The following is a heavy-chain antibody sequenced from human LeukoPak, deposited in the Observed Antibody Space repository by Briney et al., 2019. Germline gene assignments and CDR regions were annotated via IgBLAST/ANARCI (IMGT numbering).Heavy chain of an antibody. Sequence: NPSETLSLTCTVSGGSISSSSYYWGWIRQPPGKGLEWIGSIYYSGSTYYNPSLESRVTISVDRSKNQFSLKLSSVTAADTAVYYCARGGSVLYYGSGSYSPLYYFDYWGQGTLVTVSS. CDR1: GGSISSSSYY. J-gene: IGHJ4*02. D-gene: IGHD3-10*01. CDR2: IYYSGST. V-gene: IGHV4-39*07. CDR3: ARGGSVLYYGSGSYSPLYYFDY.